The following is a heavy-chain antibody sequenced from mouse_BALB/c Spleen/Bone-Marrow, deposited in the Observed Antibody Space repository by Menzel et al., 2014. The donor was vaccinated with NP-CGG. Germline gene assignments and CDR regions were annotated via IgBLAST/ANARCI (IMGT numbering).Heavy chain of an antibody. Sequence: EAKLAESGAELVKPGASVKLSCTASGFNIKDTYMYWVKQRPEQGLERIGRVDPANGNTKYDPKFQGKATITADTSSNTAYLHLSSLTSEDAAVYYCARYMLGAYLGYWGQGPTLPVSS. J-gene: IGHJ2*01. CDR3: ARYMLGAYLGY. CDR2: VDPANGNT. CDR1: GFNIKDTY. D-gene: IGHD3-3*01. V-gene: IGHV14-3*02.